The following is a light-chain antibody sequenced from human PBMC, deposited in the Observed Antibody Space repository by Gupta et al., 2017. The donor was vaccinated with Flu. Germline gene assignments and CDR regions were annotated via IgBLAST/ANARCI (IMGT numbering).Light chain of an antibody. J-gene: IGLJ3*02. CDR1: SSDVGDYNL. CDR3: SSYTRSTTSRSDWV. CDR2: EVT. Sequence: SALTQPASVSGSPGRSITISCTGTSSDVGDYNLVSWYQQYPGKAPKRIISEVTNWPAGGSNRGSCYKSGNTASGNISWLQADDEAAEYCSSYTRSTTSRSDWVFGGGTKLTVL. V-gene: IGLV2-14*01.